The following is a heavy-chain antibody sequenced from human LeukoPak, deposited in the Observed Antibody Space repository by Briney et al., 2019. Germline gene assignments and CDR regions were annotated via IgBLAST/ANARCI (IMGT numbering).Heavy chain of an antibody. J-gene: IGHJ3*02. CDR3: VKDWGVLPDYTADGFDI. CDR1: GLNFSTYG. CDR2: IRPDGSNE. D-gene: IGHD3-10*01. V-gene: IGHV3-30*02. Sequence: PGGSLRLSCAASGLNFSTYGMHWVRQAPGKGLEWVAFIRPDGSNEYYAASVRGRFAISRDNSQNTLHLQMNSLRLEDTAVYYCVKDWGVLPDYTADGFDIWGPGTMVTVSS.